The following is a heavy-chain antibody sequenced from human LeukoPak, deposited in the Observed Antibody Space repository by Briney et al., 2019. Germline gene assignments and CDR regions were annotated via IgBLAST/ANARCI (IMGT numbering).Heavy chain of an antibody. Sequence: GGSLRLSSAASGFTFSHYWMTWVRQAPGKGLEWVAIIRPDANDGSYVDSVKGRFTISRDNAKNSLYLQVHSLRAEDTAVYFCARADWGSIDYWGQGALVTVSS. CDR3: ARADWGSIDY. CDR1: GFTFSHYW. J-gene: IGHJ4*02. D-gene: IGHD7-27*01. CDR2: IRPDANDG. V-gene: IGHV3-7*01.